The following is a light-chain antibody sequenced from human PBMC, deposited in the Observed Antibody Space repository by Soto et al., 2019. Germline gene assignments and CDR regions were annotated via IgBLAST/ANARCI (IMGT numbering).Light chain of an antibody. CDR1: SSGVGKYKF. CDR2: EGT. CDR3: CSHAGGGTLV. V-gene: IGLV2-23*01. J-gene: IGLJ3*02. Sequence: QSALTQPASVSGSPGQSISVSCTGTSSGVGKYKFVSWYQQHPGKAPKLLIYEGTKRPSGVSNRFSGSKSGNTASLTISGLQAEDEADYYCCSHAGGGTLVFGGGTQLTVL.